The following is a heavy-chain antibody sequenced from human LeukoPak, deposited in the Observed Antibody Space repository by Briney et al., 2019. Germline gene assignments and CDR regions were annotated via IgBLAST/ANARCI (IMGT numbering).Heavy chain of an antibody. J-gene: IGHJ5*02. D-gene: IGHD2-2*02. V-gene: IGHV4-34*01. CDR1: GGSFSGYY. Sequence: PSETLSLTCAVYGGSFSGYYWSWIRQPPGKGLEWTGEINHSGSTNYNPSLKSRVTISVDTSKNQFSLKLSSVTAADTAVYYCASGPIVVVPAAIRAPFDPWGQGTLVTVSS. CDR3: ASGPIVVVPAAIRAPFDP. CDR2: INHSGST.